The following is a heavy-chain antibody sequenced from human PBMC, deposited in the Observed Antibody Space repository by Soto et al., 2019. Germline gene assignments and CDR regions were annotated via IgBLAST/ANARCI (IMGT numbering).Heavy chain of an antibody. V-gene: IGHV4-34*09. D-gene: IGHD3-16*01. CDR3: ARGPHVLQHWAFDI. CDR2: IYYSGST. J-gene: IGHJ3*02. CDR1: GGSFSGYD. Sequence: PSETKSVTCAVYGGSFSGYDWSWIRQPPGKGLEWIGYIYYSGSTYYNPSLKSRVTISVDTSKNQFSLKLSSVTAADTAVYYCARGPHVLQHWAFDIWGQGTMVTVSS.